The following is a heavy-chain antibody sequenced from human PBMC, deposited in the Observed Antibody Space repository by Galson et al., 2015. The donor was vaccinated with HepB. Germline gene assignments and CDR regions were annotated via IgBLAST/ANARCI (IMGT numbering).Heavy chain of an antibody. CDR2: ISSSSSYT. V-gene: IGHV3-11*05. D-gene: IGHD2-2*01. CDR3: ARDYCSSTSCYRKGQYYYYGMDV. Sequence: SLRLSCAASGFTFSDYYMSWIRQAPGKGLEWVSYISSSSSYTNYADSVKGRFTISRDNAKNSLYLQMNSLRAEDTAVYYCARDYCSSTSCYRKGQYYYYGMDVWGQGTTVTVSS. CDR1: GFTFSDYY. J-gene: IGHJ6*02.